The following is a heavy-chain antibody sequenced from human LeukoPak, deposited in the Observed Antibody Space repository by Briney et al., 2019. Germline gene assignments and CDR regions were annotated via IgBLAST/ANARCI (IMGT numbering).Heavy chain of an antibody. V-gene: IGHV4-59*08. D-gene: IGHD1-26*01. CDR2: IYYSGST. J-gene: IGHJ5*02. CDR3: ARHERVRGSYWGWFDP. CDR1: GGSISSYY. Sequence: SETLSLTCTVSGGSISSYYWSWIRQPPGKGLEWIGYIYYSGSTNYNPSLKSRVSISVDTSKTQFSLKLSSVTAADTAVYYCARHERVRGSYWGWFDPWGQGTLVTVSS.